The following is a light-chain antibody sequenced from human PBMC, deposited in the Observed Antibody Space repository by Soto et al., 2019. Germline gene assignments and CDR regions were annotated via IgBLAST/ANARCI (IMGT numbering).Light chain of an antibody. CDR3: SSYTGSSTS. CDR1: RSDIGSYNL. J-gene: IGLJ3*02. Sequence: QSALTQPASVSGSPGQSITISCTGTRSDIGSYNLVSWYQQHPGKAPKLIIYDVSFRPSGISDRFSGSKPGNTASLTISGLQAEDEADYFCSSYTGSSTSFGGGTKVTVL. V-gene: IGLV2-14*02. CDR2: DVS.